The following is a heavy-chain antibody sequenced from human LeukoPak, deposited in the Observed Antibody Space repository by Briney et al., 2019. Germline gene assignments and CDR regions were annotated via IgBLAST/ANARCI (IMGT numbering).Heavy chain of an antibody. CDR2: FHNSGTS. V-gene: IGHV4-59*08. D-gene: IGHD6-19*01. Sequence: SETLSLTCTVSDDSISDYYRGWIRQPPGKGLEWIGYFHNSGTSTYNPSLKSRVTISVDTSKNQFSLKLSSVTAADTAVYYCARTYSSGWGYFDYWGQGTLVTVSS. CDR1: DDSISDYY. J-gene: IGHJ4*02. CDR3: ARTYSSGWGYFDY.